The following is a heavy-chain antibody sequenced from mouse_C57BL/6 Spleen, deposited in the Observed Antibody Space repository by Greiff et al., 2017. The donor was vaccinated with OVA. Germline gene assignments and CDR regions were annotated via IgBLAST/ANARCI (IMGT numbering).Heavy chain of an antibody. V-gene: IGHV1-81*01. D-gene: IGHD4-1*01. CDR1: GYTFTSYG. CDR2: IYPRSGNT. J-gene: IGHJ1*03. Sequence: QVQLKESGAELARPGASVKLSCKASGYTFTSYGISWVKQRTGQGLEWIGEIYPRSGNTYYNEKFKGKATLTADKSSSTAYMELRSLTSEDSAVYFCARPGTAYWYFDVWGTGTTVTVSS. CDR3: ARPGTAYWYFDV.